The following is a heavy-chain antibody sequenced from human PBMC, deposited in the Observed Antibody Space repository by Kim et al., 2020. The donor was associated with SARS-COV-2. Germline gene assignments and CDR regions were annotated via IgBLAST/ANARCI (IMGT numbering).Heavy chain of an antibody. V-gene: IGHV4-31*03. CDR1: GDPITSGAYY. J-gene: IGHJ6*02. CDR2: IYYTGKT. D-gene: IGHD1-26*01. CDR3: ARDKGGIGHGIDV. Sequence: SETLSLTCTVTGDPITSGAYYWSWVRQHPGKGLEWIAYIYYTGKTYYSPSLKSRVIISLDTSRNQFSLKLSSVTAADTAMYYCARDKGGIGHGIDVWGQGTSVTVSS.